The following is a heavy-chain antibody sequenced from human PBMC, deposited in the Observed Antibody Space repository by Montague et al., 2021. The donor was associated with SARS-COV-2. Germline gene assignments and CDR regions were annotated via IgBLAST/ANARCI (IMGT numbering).Heavy chain of an antibody. CDR2: ISYAGSNK. D-gene: IGHD3-10*01. V-gene: IGHV3-30*04. CDR1: GFPFNTNA. J-gene: IGHJ6*02. CDR3: ARDVPHYYGSGSYGYYYGMDV. Sequence: SLRLSCAASGFPFNTNAMSWVRQAPGKGLEWVAVISYAGSNKSYVDSVKGRFTISRDNSKNTLYLQMNSLRSEDTAVYYCARDVPHYYGSGSYGYYYGMDVWGQGTTVTVSS.